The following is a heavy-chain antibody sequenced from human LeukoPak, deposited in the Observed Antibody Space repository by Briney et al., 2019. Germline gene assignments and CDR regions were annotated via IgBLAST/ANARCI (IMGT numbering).Heavy chain of an antibody. CDR3: ASEDIVVVPAAQSLDY. J-gene: IGHJ4*02. Sequence: GGSLRLSCAASGFTFSSYWMTWIRQAPGKGLEWVANIKQDGSEKYYVDSVKGRFTISRDNAKNSLYLQMNSLRAEDTAVYYCASEDIVVVPAAQSLDYWGQGTLVTVSS. D-gene: IGHD2-2*01. V-gene: IGHV3-7*01. CDR2: IKQDGSEK. CDR1: GFTFSSYW.